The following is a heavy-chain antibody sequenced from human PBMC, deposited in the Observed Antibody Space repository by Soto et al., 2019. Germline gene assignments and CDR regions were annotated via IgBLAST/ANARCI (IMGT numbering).Heavy chain of an antibody. CDR2: ISGSGGST. CDR1: GFTFSSYA. J-gene: IGHJ3*02. D-gene: IGHD1-7*01. V-gene: IGHV3-23*01. CDR3: AKDTYNWSYDPSDDACDI. Sequence: EVQLLESGGGLVQPGGSLRLSCAASGFTFSSYAMSWVRQAPGKGLEWVSAISGSGGSTYYADSVKGRFTISRDNSKNTLYLQMNSLRAEDTAVYYCAKDTYNWSYDPSDDACDIWGQGTMVTVSS.